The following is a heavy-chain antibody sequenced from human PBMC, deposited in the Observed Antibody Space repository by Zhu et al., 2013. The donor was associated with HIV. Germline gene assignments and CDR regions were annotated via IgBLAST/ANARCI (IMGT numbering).Heavy chain of an antibody. J-gene: IGHJ4*02. CDR1: GATLTDFF. CDR2: IDPEEGEA. V-gene: IGHV1-69-2*01. D-gene: IGHD3-16*01. Sequence: EVLVVQSGAEVRKPGATVKISCKVSGATLTDFFIHWVQQAPGRGLEWVGLIDPEEGEAVYAQRFQGRVTITADTSRDIVYMELTSLRSEDTAVYYCARGGWPHEPIYWGQGTLVIVSS. CDR3: ARGGWPHEPIY.